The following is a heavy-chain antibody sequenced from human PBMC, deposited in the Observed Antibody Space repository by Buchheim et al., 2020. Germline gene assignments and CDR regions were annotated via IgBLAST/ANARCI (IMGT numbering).Heavy chain of an antibody. Sequence: EVQLVESGGGLVQPGGSLRLSCAASGFTSSSYWIHWVRQLPGKGLVWVSRINGDGSSTGYADPVQGRFTISRDNLKNTLYLQMNSLRAEDTAVYYCARGGWFYHYGMDVWGQGTT. V-gene: IGHV3-74*01. CDR2: INGDGSST. CDR1: GFTSSSYW. CDR3: ARGGWFYHYGMDV. J-gene: IGHJ6*02. D-gene: IGHD2-15*01.